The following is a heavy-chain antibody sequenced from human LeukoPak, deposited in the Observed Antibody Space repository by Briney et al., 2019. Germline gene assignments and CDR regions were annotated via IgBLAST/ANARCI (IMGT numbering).Heavy chain of an antibody. D-gene: IGHD6-19*01. Sequence: SETLSLTCAVYGVSFTGYYWSWFRQPPGKGLEWIAEINHSGGTNYNPSLKSRVTISVDTSKNQFSLKLSSVTAADTAVYYCARVGAVAASYWGQGTLVTVSS. V-gene: IGHV4-34*01. CDR1: GVSFTGYY. CDR2: INHSGGT. J-gene: IGHJ4*02. CDR3: ARVGAVAASY.